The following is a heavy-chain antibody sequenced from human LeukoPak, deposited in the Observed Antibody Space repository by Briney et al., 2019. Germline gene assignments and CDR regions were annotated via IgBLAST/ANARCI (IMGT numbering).Heavy chain of an antibody. V-gene: IGHV3-66*03. CDR3: AKEVSFGDMGGDC. CDR1: GFTVSSNY. CDR2: IYKNAIT. D-gene: IGHD3-10*01. Sequence: GGSLRLSCAASGFTVSSNYMTWVRQAPGKGLEWVSVIYKNAITYYADTVKGRFTISRDNSKNTLYLQMNSLRAEDTAVYYCAKEVSFGDMGGDCWGQGTLVTVSS. J-gene: IGHJ4*02.